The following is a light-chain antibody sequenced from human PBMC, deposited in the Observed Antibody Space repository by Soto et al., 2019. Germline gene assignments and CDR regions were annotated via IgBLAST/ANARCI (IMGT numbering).Light chain of an antibody. V-gene: IGKV3-15*01. CDR2: GAS. CDR1: QSISDT. CDR3: QQYDNWPWT. Sequence: EIVMTQSPATLSVSPGGRATLSCRASQSISDTLAWYQQKPGQAPRLLIYGASTRATGFPARFSGSGSGADFTLTISSLQSEDFAVYYCQQYDNWPWTFGQGTKVKSN. J-gene: IGKJ1*01.